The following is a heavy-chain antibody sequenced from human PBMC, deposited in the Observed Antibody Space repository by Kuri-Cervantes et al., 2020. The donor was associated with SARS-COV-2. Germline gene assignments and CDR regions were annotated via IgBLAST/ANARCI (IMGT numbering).Heavy chain of an antibody. D-gene: IGHD2-15*01. CDR3: AREGIVVTTGGHYYGMDV. J-gene: IGHJ6*02. CDR1: GYTFTSFA. Sequence: ASVKVSCKASGYTFTSFAMHWVRQAPGHRPEWMGWISAYNGNTNYAQKVQGRVTITADKSTSTAYMELSSLGSEDTAVYYCAREGIVVTTGGHYYGMDVWGQGTTVTVSS. CDR2: ISAYNGNT. V-gene: IGHV1-3*01.